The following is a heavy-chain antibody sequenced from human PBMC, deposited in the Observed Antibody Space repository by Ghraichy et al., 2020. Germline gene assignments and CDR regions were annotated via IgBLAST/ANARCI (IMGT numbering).Heavy chain of an antibody. V-gene: IGHV4-39*01. CDR3: ARRERWLQRIDY. CDR1: GGSISSSSYY. D-gene: IGHD5-24*01. Sequence: ETLNISCTVSGGSISSSSYYWGWIRQPPGKGLEWIGSIYYSGSTYYNPSLKSRVTISVDTSKNQFSLKLSSVTAADTAVYYCARRERWLQRIDYWGQGTLVTVSS. J-gene: IGHJ4*02. CDR2: IYYSGST.